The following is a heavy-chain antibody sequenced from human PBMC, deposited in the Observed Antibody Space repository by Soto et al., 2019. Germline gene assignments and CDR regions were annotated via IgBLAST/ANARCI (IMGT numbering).Heavy chain of an antibody. CDR3: WTDQWSGAFDL. CDR1: DFTISPYW. V-gene: IGHV3-7*01. CDR2: IKEDGSVR. J-gene: IGHJ3*01. Sequence: EVQVVESGGGLVQPGGSLRLSCAASDFTISPYWMTWVRQTPGQGLEFVANIKEDGSVRNYVDSVKGRFTISSDNGKNSLYLQMNSLGAEDAAVKYDWTDQWSGAFDLWGQGTTVTVSS. D-gene: IGHD3-3*01.